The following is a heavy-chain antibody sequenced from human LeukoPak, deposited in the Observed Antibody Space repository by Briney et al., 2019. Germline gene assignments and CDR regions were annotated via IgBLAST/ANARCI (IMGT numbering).Heavy chain of an antibody. CDR2: INPYSGGT. D-gene: IGHD6-19*01. J-gene: IGHJ5*02. CDR3: ARDRDIAVAGTVYWFDP. CDR1: GYTFIGYY. Sequence: GASVQVSCKASGYTFIGYYKHWVRQAPGQELEWMGWINPYSGGTNYAQKFQGRVTMTRDTSISTAYMELSRLRSDDTAGYYCARDRDIAVAGTVYWFDPWGQGPLVTVSS. V-gene: IGHV1-2*02.